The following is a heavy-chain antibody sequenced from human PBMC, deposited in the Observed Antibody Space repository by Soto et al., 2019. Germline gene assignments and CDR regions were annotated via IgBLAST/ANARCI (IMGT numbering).Heavy chain of an antibody. CDR2: ISGSGGST. J-gene: IGHJ5*02. D-gene: IGHD1-1*01. CDR1: GFTFSSYA. CDR3: AKEALSREGRTTGIRGGNWFDP. V-gene: IGHV3-23*01. Sequence: EVQLLESGGGLVQPGGSLRLSCAASGFTFSSYAMSWVRQAPGKGLEWVSAISGSGGSTYYADSVKGRFTISRDNSKNPLYLQMTSLRAEDTAVYYCAKEALSREGRTTGIRGGNWFDPWGQGTLITVSS.